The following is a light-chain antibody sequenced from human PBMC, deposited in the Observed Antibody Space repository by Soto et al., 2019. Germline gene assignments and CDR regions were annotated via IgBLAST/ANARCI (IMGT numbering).Light chain of an antibody. J-gene: IGLJ3*02. V-gene: IGLV2-23*03. Sequence: QSALTQPASVSGSPGQSITISCTATSSDVGSYNLVSWYQQHPGNAPKLMIYEGSKRPSGVSNRFSGSRSGNTVSLTISGLQAEDEADYYCCSYAGSSTFWVFGGGTKLTVL. CDR2: EGS. CDR3: CSYAGSSTFWV. CDR1: SSDVGSYNL.